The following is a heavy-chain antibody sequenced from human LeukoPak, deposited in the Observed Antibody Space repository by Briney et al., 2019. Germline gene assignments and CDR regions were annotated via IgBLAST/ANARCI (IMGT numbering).Heavy chain of an antibody. CDR1: GFTFSDYY. Sequence: GGSLRLSCAASGFTFSDYYMSWIRQAPGKGLEWVGRTRNKANSYTTEYAASVKGRFTISRDDSKNSLYLQMNSLKTEDTAVYYCAREGGDAFDIWGQGTMVTVSS. CDR3: AREGGDAFDI. J-gene: IGHJ3*02. CDR2: TRNKANSYTT. D-gene: IGHD1-26*01. V-gene: IGHV3-72*01.